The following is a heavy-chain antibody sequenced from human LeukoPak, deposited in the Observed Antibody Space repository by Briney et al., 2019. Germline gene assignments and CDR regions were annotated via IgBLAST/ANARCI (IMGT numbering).Heavy chain of an antibody. J-gene: IGHJ4*02. V-gene: IGHV4-34*01. CDR1: GGSFSGYY. D-gene: IGHD4-17*01. CDR3: ARGDYGARADY. CDR2: INHSGST. Sequence: SETLSLTCAVYGGSFSGYYWSWIRQPPGKGLEWIGEINHSGSTIYNPSLKSRVTMSVDTSKNQFSLKLSSVTAADTAVYYCARGDYGARADYWGQGTLVTVSS.